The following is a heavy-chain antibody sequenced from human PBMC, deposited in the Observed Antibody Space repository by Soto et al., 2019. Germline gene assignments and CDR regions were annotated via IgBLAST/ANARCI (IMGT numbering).Heavy chain of an antibody. V-gene: IGHV3-66*01. J-gene: IGHJ6*03. Sequence: GGSLRLSCAASGFTVSYNYMNWVRQAPGKGLEWVSVIYSGGSTYYAGSVKGRFTISRDDSKNTLSLQMNSLRAEDTAVYYCARGGYMDVWGKGTTVTVSS. CDR3: ARGGYMDV. CDR1: GFTVSYNY. CDR2: IYSGGST.